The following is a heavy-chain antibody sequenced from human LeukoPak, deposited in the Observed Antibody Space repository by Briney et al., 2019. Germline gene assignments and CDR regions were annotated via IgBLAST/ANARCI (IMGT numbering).Heavy chain of an antibody. D-gene: IGHD2-2*02. CDR2: IYTSGST. J-gene: IGHJ5*02. CDR3: ARYIVVVPAAIPDGGFDP. CDR1: GGSISSGSYY. Sequence: TLSVICTVSGGSISSGSYYWSWIRQPAGKGLEWIGSIYTSGSTNYNPSLKSRVTISVDTSKNQFSLKLSSVTAADTAVYYCARYIVVVPAAIPDGGFDPWGQGTLVTVSS. V-gene: IGHV4-61*02.